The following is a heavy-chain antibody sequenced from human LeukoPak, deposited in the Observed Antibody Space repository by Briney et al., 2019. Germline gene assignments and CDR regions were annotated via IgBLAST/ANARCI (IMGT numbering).Heavy chain of an antibody. J-gene: IGHJ4*02. CDR2: INPSVGTT. V-gene: IGHV1-46*01. D-gene: IGHD3-10*01. Sequence: ASVKVSCKASGYTFSSYYMHWMRQAPGQGLEWMGIINPSVGTTSYAQKFQGRVTMTRDTSTSTVYMELSSLRSEDTAVYYCARVAPYNISRVGLDYWGQGTLVIVSS. CDR3: ARVAPYNISRVGLDY. CDR1: GYTFSSYY.